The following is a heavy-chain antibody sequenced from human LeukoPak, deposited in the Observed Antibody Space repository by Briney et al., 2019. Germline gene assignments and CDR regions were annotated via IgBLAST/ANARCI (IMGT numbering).Heavy chain of an antibody. V-gene: IGHV3-7*03. Sequence: GGSLRLSCVASGFTFGSYWMTWVRQAPGKGLEWVANIKQEGSEKYCVDSVKGRFIISRDNAKKSLYLQMNSLGADDTAVYYCARLHCSGGSCYSGIDAFDIWGQGTMVTVSS. D-gene: IGHD2-15*01. CDR1: GFTFGSYW. CDR3: ARLHCSGGSCYSGIDAFDI. J-gene: IGHJ3*02. CDR2: IKQEGSEK.